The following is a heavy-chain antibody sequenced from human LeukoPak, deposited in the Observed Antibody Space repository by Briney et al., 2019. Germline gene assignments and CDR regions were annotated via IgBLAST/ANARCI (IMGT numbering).Heavy chain of an antibody. Sequence: ASETLSLTCTVSGGSISSDTYFWGWIRQPPGKGLEWIGEIYHSGSTNYNPSLKSRVTISVDKSKNQFSLKLSSVTAADTAVYYCARDLDGGDWFDPWGQGTLVTVSS. CDR2: IYHSGST. V-gene: IGHV4-39*07. J-gene: IGHJ5*02. CDR3: ARDLDGGDWFDP. CDR1: GGSISSDTYF.